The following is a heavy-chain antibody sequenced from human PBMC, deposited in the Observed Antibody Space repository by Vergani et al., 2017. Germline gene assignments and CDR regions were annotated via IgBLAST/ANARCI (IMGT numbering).Heavy chain of an antibody. J-gene: IGHJ4*02. CDR3: ARGGLTVTTLLVD. V-gene: IGHV3-21*01. D-gene: IGHD4-17*01. CDR1: GFTFSRYS. Sequence: EVQLVESGGGLVKPGGSLRLSCAASGFTFSRYSMNWVRQAPGKGLEWVSSISSSSSYIYYADSVKGRFTISRDNAKNSLYLQMNSLRAEDTAVYYCARGGLTVTTLLVDWGQGTLVTVSS. CDR2: ISSSSSYI.